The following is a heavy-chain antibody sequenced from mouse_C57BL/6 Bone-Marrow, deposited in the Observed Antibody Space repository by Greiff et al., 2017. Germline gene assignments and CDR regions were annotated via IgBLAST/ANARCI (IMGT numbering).Heavy chain of an antibody. CDR3: ARRGFAY. V-gene: IGHV1-42*01. CDR2: INPSTGGT. J-gene: IGHJ3*01. CDR1: GYSFTGYY. Sequence: VQLQQSGPELVKPGASVKISCKASGYSFTGYYMNWVKQSPEKSLEWIGEINPSTGGTTYNQKFKAKATLTVDKSSSTAYMQLKSLTSEDAVVYYVARRGFAYWGRGTGVTVSA.